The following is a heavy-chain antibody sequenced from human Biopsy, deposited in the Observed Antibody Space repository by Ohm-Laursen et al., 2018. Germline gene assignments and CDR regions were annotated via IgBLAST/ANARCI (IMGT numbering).Heavy chain of an antibody. D-gene: IGHD2-21*02. CDR1: GGPFCQFY. V-gene: IGHV4-34*01. Sequence: SETLSLTCAVYGGPFCQFYWTWIPHPPGKGLEWIGEINHRGTTNYNPSLKSRVAISLDTSKNQFSLSMRSLTAADRAMYYCVRGTVTGFNALIWLPGRGWFDYWGQGTPVTVSS. CDR3: VRGTVTGFNALIWLPGRGWFDY. CDR2: INHRGTT. J-gene: IGHJ5*01.